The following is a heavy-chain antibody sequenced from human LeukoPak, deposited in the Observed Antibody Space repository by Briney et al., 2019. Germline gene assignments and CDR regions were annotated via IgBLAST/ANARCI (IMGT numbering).Heavy chain of an antibody. CDR2: INLDPNTI. J-gene: IGHJ4*02. CDR3: ARDVSVNKVTTPFDH. Sequence: GGSLTLACEVSGFTFSNFRMQWVRQAPGKGIEWISSINLDPNTINYADSVKARFTISRDNAKQSLYLQMNSLRVEETAIYYCARDVSVNKVTTPFDHWGQGTLVTVAS. D-gene: IGHD1/OR15-1a*01. CDR1: GFTFSNFR. V-gene: IGHV3-48*04.